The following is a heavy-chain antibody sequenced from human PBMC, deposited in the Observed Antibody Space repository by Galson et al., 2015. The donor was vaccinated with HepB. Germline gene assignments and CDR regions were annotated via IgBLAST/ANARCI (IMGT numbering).Heavy chain of an antibody. Sequence: QSGAEVKKPGESLRISCKGSGYSFTSYWINWVRQMPGKGLEWMGRIDPSDSYTNYSPSFQGHVTISADKSISTAYLQWSSLKASNTAMYYCVRGAGRSANKIAIVPVAYYGMDVGGQGTTVTVSS. V-gene: IGHV5-10-1*01. CDR2: IDPSDSYT. J-gene: IGHJ6*02. D-gene: IGHD2-21*01. CDR1: GYSFTSYW. CDR3: VRGAGRSANKIAIVPVAYYGMDV.